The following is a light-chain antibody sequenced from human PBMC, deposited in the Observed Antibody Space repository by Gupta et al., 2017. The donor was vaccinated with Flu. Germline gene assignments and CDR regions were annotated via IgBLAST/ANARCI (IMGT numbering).Light chain of an antibody. V-gene: IGKV3-20*01. J-gene: IGKJ1*01. CDR3: QQYVSSPWT. CDR2: GSS. CDR1: QSFSSAF. Sequence: GTLSLSPGERATLSCRASQSFSSAFLAWYQQTPGHAPRLLLYGSSGRASGIPDRFSVSGSGTDFTLTISRLEPEDFAVYYCQQYVSSPWTFGQGTKVEI.